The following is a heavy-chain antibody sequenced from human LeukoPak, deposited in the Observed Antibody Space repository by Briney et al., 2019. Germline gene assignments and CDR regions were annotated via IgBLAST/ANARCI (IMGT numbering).Heavy chain of an antibody. CDR3: ARGTINYFDY. Sequence: GGSLRLSCAASGFTFSSYSMNWVRQAPGKGLEWVSYISSSSSTIYYADSVKGRFTISRDNAKNSLYLQMSSLRAEDTAVYYCARGTINYFDYWGQGTLVTVSS. J-gene: IGHJ4*02. V-gene: IGHV3-48*01. CDR1: GFTFSSYS. D-gene: IGHD4/OR15-4a*01. CDR2: ISSSSSTI.